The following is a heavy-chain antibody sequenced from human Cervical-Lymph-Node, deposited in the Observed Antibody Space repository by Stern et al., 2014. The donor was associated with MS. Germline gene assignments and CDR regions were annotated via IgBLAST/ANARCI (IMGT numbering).Heavy chain of an antibody. CDR2: INPNSGGT. CDR1: GYTFTAYY. D-gene: IGHD4-17*01. CDR3: VRASTTADNYYDGMDV. Sequence: VQLVESGAEVSKPGASVKVSCKASGYTFTAYYIQWVRQAPGQGLEWMGWINPNSGGTKHAQKFQGWVTMTRDTSISTAYMELSRLTSDDTGVYYRVRASTTADNYYDGMDVWGQGTTVTVSS. J-gene: IGHJ6*02. V-gene: IGHV1-2*04.